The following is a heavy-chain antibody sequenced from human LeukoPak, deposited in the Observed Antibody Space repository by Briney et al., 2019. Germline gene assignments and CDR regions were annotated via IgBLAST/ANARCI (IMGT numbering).Heavy chain of an antibody. CDR3: ARRVVVPAAIVDWFDP. CDR2: INAGNGNT. CDR1: GYTFTSYA. J-gene: IGHJ5*02. Sequence: GASVKVSCKASGYTFTSYAMHWVRQAPGQRLEWMGWINAGNGNTKYPRKFQGRVTITRDTSASTAYMELSSLRSEDTAVYYCARRVVVPAAIVDWFDPWGQGTLVTVSS. V-gene: IGHV1-3*01. D-gene: IGHD2-2*01.